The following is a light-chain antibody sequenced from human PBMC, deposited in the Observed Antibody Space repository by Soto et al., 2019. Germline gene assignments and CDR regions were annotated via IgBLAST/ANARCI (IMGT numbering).Light chain of an antibody. CDR2: EVN. V-gene: IGLV2-14*01. CDR1: SSDIGFYDY. J-gene: IGLJ1*01. CDR3: SSHSSSSAYYV. Sequence: QAVVTQPASVSGSPGQSITISCTGTSSDIGFYDYVSWYQHHSGKAPKLIIYEVNNRPSGVSNRFSGSKSVNTASLTISGLQAEDEADYYCSSHSSSSAYYVFGTGTKLTVL.